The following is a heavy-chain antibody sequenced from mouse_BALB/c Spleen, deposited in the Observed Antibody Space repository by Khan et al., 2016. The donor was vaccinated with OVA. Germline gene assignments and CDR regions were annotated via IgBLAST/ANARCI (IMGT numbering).Heavy chain of an antibody. CDR1: GFTFTTYW. J-gene: IGHJ2*01. V-gene: IGHV1-7*01. CDR3: TRDRIDY. CDR2: INPTSGYT. Sequence: QVQLQQSGAELAKPGASVKMSCKASGFTFTTYWMHWVKQRPGQGLECIGYINPTSGYTDYNEKFKDRATLSADKSSSTAYMQLSSLTSEDSAVYYCTRDRIDYWGQGTTLTVSS.